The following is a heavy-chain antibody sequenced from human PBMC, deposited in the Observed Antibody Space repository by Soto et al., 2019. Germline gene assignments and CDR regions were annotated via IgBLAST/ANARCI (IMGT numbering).Heavy chain of an antibody. CDR2: INVGDDKT. CDR3: ARAKYDYIWGSYHPFDQ. Sequence: QVQLVQSGAEVKKPGASVRLSCKVSGKSFDNFAVHWVRQTPGQRPEWMGRINVGDDKTKYSEKFQGRVIVSYDTSATTAYVELRAPSSEDTAVYYCARAKYDYIWGSYHPFDQWAQGAQVTVAS. CDR1: GKSFDNFA. J-gene: IGHJ4*02. D-gene: IGHD3-16*02. V-gene: IGHV1-3*01.